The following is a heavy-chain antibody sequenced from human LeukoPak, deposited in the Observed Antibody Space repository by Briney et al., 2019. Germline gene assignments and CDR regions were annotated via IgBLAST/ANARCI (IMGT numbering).Heavy chain of an antibody. J-gene: IGHJ3*02. CDR2: ISSSGSTI. Sequence: GGSLRLSCAASGFTFSSYEMNWVRQAPGKGLEWVSYISSSGSTIYYADSVKGRFTISRDNAKNSLYLQMNSLRAEDTAVYYCAKMRGPYSWDAFDIWGQGTMVTVSS. V-gene: IGHV3-48*03. CDR3: AKMRGPYSWDAFDI. CDR1: GFTFSSYE. D-gene: IGHD2-21*01.